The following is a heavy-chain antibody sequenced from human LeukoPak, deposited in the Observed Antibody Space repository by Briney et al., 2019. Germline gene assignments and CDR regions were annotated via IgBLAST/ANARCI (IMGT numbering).Heavy chain of an antibody. J-gene: IGHJ4*02. D-gene: IGHD1-1*01. CDR1: GFTVNSNY. CDR3: ARELHVERDDY. CDR2: IYSGTST. V-gene: IGHV3-53*01. Sequence: GGSLRLSCAVSGFTVNSNYMNWVRQAPGKGLEWVSVIYSGTSTYYADSVQGRFTISRDNAKNTLYLQMDSLRAEDTAVYYCARELHVERDDYWGQGTLVTVSS.